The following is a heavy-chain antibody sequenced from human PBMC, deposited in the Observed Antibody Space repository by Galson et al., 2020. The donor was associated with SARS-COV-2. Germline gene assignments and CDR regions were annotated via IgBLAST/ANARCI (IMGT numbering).Heavy chain of an antibody. J-gene: IGHJ5*02. Sequence: SVKVSCKASGGTPSSYAISWVRQAPGQGLEWMGRIIPNLGIPTYAQKFQGRVTITADKSTATAYMELSSLRSDDTAVYYCARALGDRYKWFDPWGQGTLVTVSS. V-gene: IGHV1-69*04. D-gene: IGHD3-10*01. CDR1: GGTPSSYA. CDR2: IIPNLGIP. CDR3: ARALGDRYKWFDP.